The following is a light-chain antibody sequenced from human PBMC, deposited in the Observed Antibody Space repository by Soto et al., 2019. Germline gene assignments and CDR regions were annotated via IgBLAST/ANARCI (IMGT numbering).Light chain of an antibody. V-gene: IGKV3-20*01. CDR2: GAS. J-gene: IGKJ3*01. CDR3: QQYGSSPFT. CDR1: QSVSSPY. Sequence: EVVLTQSPVTLSLSPGERATLSCRASQSVSSPYLAWYQQKPGQPPRLLIYGASSRATDIADRFIGSGSGTEFTLTIARLVPEDFAMSYCQQYGSSPFTFGPGTKVDI.